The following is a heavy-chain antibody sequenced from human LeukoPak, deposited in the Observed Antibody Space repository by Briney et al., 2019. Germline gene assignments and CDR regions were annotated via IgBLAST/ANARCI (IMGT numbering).Heavy chain of an antibody. CDR1: GFTFSSYS. D-gene: IGHD2-15*01. Sequence: PGGSLRLSCAASGFTFSSYSMNWVRQAPGKGLEWVSYISSSSNYIYHADSVKGRFTISRDNAKNSLYLQMNSLRAEDTAVYYCARDRGWKSADIVVVVPAHDGFDIWGQGTMVTVSS. J-gene: IGHJ3*02. CDR3: ARDRGWKSADIVVVVPAHDGFDI. CDR2: ISSSSNYI. V-gene: IGHV3-21*01.